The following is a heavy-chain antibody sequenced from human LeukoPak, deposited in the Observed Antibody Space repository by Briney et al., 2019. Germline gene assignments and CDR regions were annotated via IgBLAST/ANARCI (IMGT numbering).Heavy chain of an antibody. J-gene: IGHJ6*03. Sequence: ASVKVSCKASGYTFTSYGISWVRQAPGQGLEWMGWISAYNGNTNYAQKLQGRVTMTTDTSTSTAYMELRSLRSDDTAVYYCARVRVVPAAIPSGYYYYMDVRGKGTTVTVSS. CDR1: GYTFTSYG. V-gene: IGHV1-18*01. CDR2: ISAYNGNT. D-gene: IGHD2-2*01. CDR3: ARVRVVPAAIPSGYYYYMDV.